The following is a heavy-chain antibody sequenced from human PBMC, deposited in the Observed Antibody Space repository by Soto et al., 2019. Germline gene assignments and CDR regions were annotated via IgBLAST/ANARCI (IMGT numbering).Heavy chain of an antibody. Sequence: GESLKISCKGSGYSFTSYWIGWVRQMPGKGLEWTGIIYPGDSDTRYSPSFQGQVTISADRSISTAYLQWSSLKASDTAMYYCARQSWVQLYQSGTPDYYYGMDVWGQGTTVTVSS. CDR1: GYSFTSYW. D-gene: IGHD5-18*01. CDR2: IYPGDSDT. V-gene: IGHV5-51*01. CDR3: ARQSWVQLYQSGTPDYYYGMDV. J-gene: IGHJ6*02.